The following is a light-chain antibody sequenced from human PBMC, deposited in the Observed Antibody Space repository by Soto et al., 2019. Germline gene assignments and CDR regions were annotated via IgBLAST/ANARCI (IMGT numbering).Light chain of an antibody. J-gene: IGLJ1*01. CDR3: ASYAGSNKV. CDR1: SSDVGGYNY. CDR2: EVT. V-gene: IGLV2-8*01. Sequence: QSVLTQPPSASGSPGQSLTISCTGTSSDVGGYNYVSWYQQHPGKAPKLMIYEVTKRPSGVPDRFSGSKSGNTASLTVSGLLAEDEADYYCASYAGSNKVFXTGTKVTVL.